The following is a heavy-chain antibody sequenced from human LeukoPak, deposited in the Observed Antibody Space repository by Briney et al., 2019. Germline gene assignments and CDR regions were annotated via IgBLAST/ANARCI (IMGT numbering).Heavy chain of an antibody. CDR2: ISSNGGST. CDR1: GFTFSSYG. Sequence: GGSLRLSCAVSGFTFSSYGMHWVRQAPGKGLEYVSAISSNGGSTYYANSVKGRFTISRDNSKNTLYLQMGSLRAEDMAVYYCAQDLPPTQYWGQGTLVTVSS. CDR3: AQDLPPTQY. V-gene: IGHV3-64*01. J-gene: IGHJ4*02.